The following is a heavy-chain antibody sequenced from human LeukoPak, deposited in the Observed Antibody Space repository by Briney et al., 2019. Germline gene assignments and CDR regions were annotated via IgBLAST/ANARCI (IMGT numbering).Heavy chain of an antibody. CDR3: ARRYYGSGSYYAPDAFDI. V-gene: IGHV4-61*08. J-gene: IGHJ3*02. D-gene: IGHD3-10*01. Sequence: SETLSLTCTVSGGSISSGGYYWSWIRQHPGRGLEWIGYIYYSGSTNYNPSLKSRVTISVDTSKNQFSLKLSSVTAADTAVYYCARRYYGSGSYYAPDAFDIWGQGTMVTVSS. CDR2: IYYSGST. CDR1: GGSISSGGYY.